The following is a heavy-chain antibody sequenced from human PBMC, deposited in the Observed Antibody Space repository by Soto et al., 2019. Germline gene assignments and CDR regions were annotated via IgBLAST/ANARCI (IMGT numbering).Heavy chain of an antibody. CDR1: GFTFSSYA. CDR3: ARGMANSMTYFDY. D-gene: IGHD3-22*01. CDR2: ISSNGGST. Sequence: EVQLVESGGGLVQPGGSLRLSCAASGFTFSSYAMHWVRQAPGKGLEYVSAISSNGGSTYYANSVKGRFTISRDNSKNTLYLQMGSLRAEDMAVYYCARGMANSMTYFDYWGQGTLVTVSS. J-gene: IGHJ4*02. V-gene: IGHV3-64*01.